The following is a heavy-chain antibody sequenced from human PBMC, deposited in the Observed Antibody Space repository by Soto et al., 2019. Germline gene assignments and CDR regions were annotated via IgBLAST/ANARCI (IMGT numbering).Heavy chain of an antibody. D-gene: IGHD3-10*01. Sequence: GGSLRLSCVTSGFTFSSYAMSWVRQAPGKGLEWLAIIRYDGSNKYYGDSVKGRFTISRDNSNNTLYLEMNNLRAEDTAVYYCARHHAFSGSGSKGMDFWGQGTTVTVSS. J-gene: IGHJ6*02. V-gene: IGHV3-33*01. CDR1: GFTFSSYA. CDR3: ARHHAFSGSGSKGMDF. CDR2: IRYDGSNK.